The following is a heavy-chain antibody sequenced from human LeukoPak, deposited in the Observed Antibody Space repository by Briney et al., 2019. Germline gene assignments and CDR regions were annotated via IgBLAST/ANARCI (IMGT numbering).Heavy chain of an antibody. J-gene: IGHJ3*02. V-gene: IGHV3-13*01. CDR2: IGTAGDT. D-gene: IGHD3-22*01. CDR1: GLTFSSYD. Sequence: GGSLRLSCAASGLTFSSYDMHWVRQATGKGLERVSAIGTAGDTYYPGSVKGRFTISRENAKNSLYLQMNSLRAGDTAVYYCARGPHYYDSRDAFDIWGQGTMVTVSS. CDR3: ARGPHYYDSRDAFDI.